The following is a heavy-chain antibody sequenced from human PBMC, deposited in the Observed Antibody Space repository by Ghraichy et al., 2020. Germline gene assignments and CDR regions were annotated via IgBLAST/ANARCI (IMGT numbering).Heavy chain of an antibody. V-gene: IGHV3-48*02. D-gene: IGHD3-3*01. CDR3: ARGGEGYDFWSGRVDAFDI. J-gene: IGHJ3*02. Sequence: GSLRLSCAASGFTFSSYSMNWVRQAPGKGLEWVSYISSSSSTIYYADSVKGRFTISRDNAKNSLYLQMNSLRDEDTAVYYCARGGEGYDFWSGRVDAFDIWGQGTMVTVSS. CDR1: GFTFSSYS. CDR2: ISSSSSTI.